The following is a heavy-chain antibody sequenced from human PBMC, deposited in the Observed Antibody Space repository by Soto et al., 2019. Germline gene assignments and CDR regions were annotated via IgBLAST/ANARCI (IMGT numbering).Heavy chain of an antibody. CDR2: MNPNSGNT. CDR1: GYTFTSYD. CDR3: ARRPWGSGDIVVVPAATYYYYMDV. D-gene: IGHD2-2*01. Sequence: ASVKVSCKASGYTFTSYDINWVRQATGQGLEWMGWMNPNSGNTGYAQKFQGRVTMTRNTSISTAYMELSSLRSEDTAVYYCARRPWGSGDIVVVPAATYYYYMDVWGKGTTVTVSS. J-gene: IGHJ6*03. V-gene: IGHV1-8*01.